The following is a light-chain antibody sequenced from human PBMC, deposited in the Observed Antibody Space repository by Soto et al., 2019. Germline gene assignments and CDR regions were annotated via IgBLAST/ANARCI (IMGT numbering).Light chain of an antibody. CDR3: QQRSNWPRT. V-gene: IGKV3-11*01. J-gene: IGKJ1*01. CDR1: QSVSSY. CDR2: DAS. Sequence: NMLTLSPGAVSLSPEGRATLSCRASQSVSSYLAWYQQKPGQAPRLLIYDASNRATGIPARFSGSGSGTDFTLTISSLEPEDFAVYYCQQRSNWPRTFGHGTMV.